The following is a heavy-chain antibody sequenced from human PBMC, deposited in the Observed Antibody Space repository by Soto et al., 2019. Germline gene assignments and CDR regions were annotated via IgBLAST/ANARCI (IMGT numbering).Heavy chain of an antibody. CDR2: IDPSDSQT. CDR1: GYSFAGYW. Sequence: PGESLKISCKGSGYSFAGYWFTWVRQKPGKGLEWMGRIDPSDSQTYYSPSFRGHVTISVTKSITTVFLQWGSLRASDTAMYYCARQIYDSDTGPNFQYYFDSWGQGTPVTVSS. J-gene: IGHJ4*02. D-gene: IGHD3-22*01. V-gene: IGHV5-10-1*01. CDR3: ARQIYDSDTGPNFQYYFDS.